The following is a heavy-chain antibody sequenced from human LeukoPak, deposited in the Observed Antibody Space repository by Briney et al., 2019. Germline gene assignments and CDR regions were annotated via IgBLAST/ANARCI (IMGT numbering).Heavy chain of an antibody. V-gene: IGHV1-2*04. CDR3: ARAASIVVVPAAMSFDH. Sequence: ASVKVSCKASGYTFTGYYMHWVRQAPGQGLEWMGWINPNSGGTNYAQKFQGWVTMTRDTSISTAYMELSRLRSDDTAVYYCARAASIVVVPAAMSFDHWGQGTLVTVSS. CDR2: INPNSGGT. D-gene: IGHD2-2*01. CDR1: GYTFTGYY. J-gene: IGHJ4*02.